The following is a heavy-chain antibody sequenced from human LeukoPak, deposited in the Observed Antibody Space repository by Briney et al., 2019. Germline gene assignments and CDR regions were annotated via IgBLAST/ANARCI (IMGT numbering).Heavy chain of an antibody. CDR3: ARDRSGFYSIDQ. Sequence: GGSLRLSCAASGFTLSENNVHWVRQAPCKGLEWVALISNDGNSKDYADSVKGRFTLSGDNSKTTVYLQMNSLRAEDTAVYYCARDRSGFYSIDQWGQGTLVTVSP. CDR2: ISNDGNSK. J-gene: IGHJ4*02. V-gene: IGHV3-30-3*01. D-gene: IGHD5-12*01. CDR1: GFTLSENN.